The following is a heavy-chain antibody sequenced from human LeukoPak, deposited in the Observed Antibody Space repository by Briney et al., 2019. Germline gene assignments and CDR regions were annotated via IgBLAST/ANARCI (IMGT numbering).Heavy chain of an antibody. CDR3: ARGGRDFWSGYYPFDP. J-gene: IGHJ5*02. Sequence: ASVKVSRKASGYTFTSYDINWVRQATGQGLEWMGWMNPNSGNTGYAQKFQGRVTMTRNTSISTAYMELSSLRSEDTAVYYCARGGRDFWSGYYPFDPWGQGTLVTVSS. V-gene: IGHV1-8*01. CDR2: MNPNSGNT. CDR1: GYTFTSYD. D-gene: IGHD3-3*01.